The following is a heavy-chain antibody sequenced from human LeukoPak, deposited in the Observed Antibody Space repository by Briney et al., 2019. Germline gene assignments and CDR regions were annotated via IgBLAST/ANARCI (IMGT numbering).Heavy chain of an antibody. Sequence: SETLSLTCAVYGGSFSGYYWSWIRQPPGKGLEWIGEINHSGSTNYNPSLKSRVTISVDTSKNQFSLKLSSVTAADTAVYYCARGVYTYYDFWSGYYEGYYFDYWGQGTLVTVSS. CDR2: INHSGST. CDR1: GGSFSGYY. D-gene: IGHD3-3*01. V-gene: IGHV4-34*01. CDR3: ARGVYTYYDFWSGYYEGYYFDY. J-gene: IGHJ4*02.